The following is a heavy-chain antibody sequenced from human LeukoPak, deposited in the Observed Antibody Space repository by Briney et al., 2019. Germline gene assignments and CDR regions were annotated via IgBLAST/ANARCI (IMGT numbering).Heavy chain of an antibody. Sequence: GGSLRLSCAASGFTFSSYSMNWVRQAPGKGPEWVANIKQDGSEKYYVDSVKGRFTTSRDNAKNSLYLQMNSLRAEDTALYYCARSRPYYDILTGPNYFDYWGQGTLVTVSS. D-gene: IGHD3-9*01. V-gene: IGHV3-7*03. CDR3: ARSRPYYDILTGPNYFDY. CDR1: GFTFSSYS. J-gene: IGHJ4*02. CDR2: IKQDGSEK.